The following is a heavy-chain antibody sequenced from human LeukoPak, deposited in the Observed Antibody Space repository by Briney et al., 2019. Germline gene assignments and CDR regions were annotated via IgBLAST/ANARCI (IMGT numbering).Heavy chain of an antibody. D-gene: IGHD5/OR15-5a*01. CDR3: ARDRIYHYFDY. CDR1: GFTFSSYG. J-gene: IGHJ4*02. CDR2: IWYDGSNK. Sequence: GGSLRLSCAASGFTFSSYGMRWVRQAPGKGLEWVAVIWYDGSNKYYADSVKGRFTISRDNSKNTLYLQMSSLRAEDTAVYYCARDRIYHYFDYWGQGTLVTVSS. V-gene: IGHV3-33*01.